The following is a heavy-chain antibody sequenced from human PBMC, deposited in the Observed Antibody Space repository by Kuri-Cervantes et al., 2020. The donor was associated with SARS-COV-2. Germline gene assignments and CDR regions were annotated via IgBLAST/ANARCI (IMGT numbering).Heavy chain of an antibody. J-gene: IGHJ3*01. CDR3: AKEGIASYDPLDV. CDR1: GFTFSNYD. V-gene: IGHV3-13*01. Sequence: GESLKISCAASGFTFSNYDIHWVRQVPGKGLEWVSAITAAGAEFHAGSVRGQFTVSRENAKTSAYLQMNSLTADDTAVYYCAKEGIASYDPLDVWGLGTMVTVSS. CDR2: ITAAGAE. D-gene: IGHD6-13*01.